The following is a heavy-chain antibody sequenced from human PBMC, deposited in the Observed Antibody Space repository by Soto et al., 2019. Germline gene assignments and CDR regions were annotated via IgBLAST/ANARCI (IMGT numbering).Heavy chain of an antibody. D-gene: IGHD2-21*01. V-gene: IGHV4-34*01. CDR2: INHSGST. CDR3: ARDYSPLATYYFDY. J-gene: IGHJ4*02. Sequence: SETLSLTCAVYGGSFSGYYWSWIRQPPGKGLEWIGEINHSGSTNYNPSLKSRVTISVDTSKNQFSLKLSSVTAADTAVYYCARDYSPLATYYFDYWGQGTLVTVSS. CDR1: GGSFSGYY.